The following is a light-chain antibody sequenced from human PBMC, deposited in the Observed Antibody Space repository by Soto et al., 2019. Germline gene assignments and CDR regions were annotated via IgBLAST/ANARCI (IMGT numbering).Light chain of an antibody. V-gene: IGLV2-8*01. Sequence: QSVLTQSPSASGSPGQSVTISCTGTSSDIGVYNSVSWYQQHPGKAPKVMIYDVSKRPSGVPDRFSGSKSGNTASLTVSALQAEDEADYYCSSYTDRNNLVFGTGTKVTVL. J-gene: IGLJ1*01. CDR1: SSDIGVYNS. CDR3: SSYTDRNNLV. CDR2: DVS.